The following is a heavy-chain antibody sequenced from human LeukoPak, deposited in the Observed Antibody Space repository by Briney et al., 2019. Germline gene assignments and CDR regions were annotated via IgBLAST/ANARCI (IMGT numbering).Heavy chain of an antibody. V-gene: IGHV3-11*04. D-gene: IGHD1-26*01. CDR1: GFTFSDYY. J-gene: IGHJ6*03. CDR2: ISSSGSTI. CDR3: ARDIGRPEGGYYYMDV. Sequence: SGGSLRLSCAASGFTFSDYYMCWIRQAPGKGLEWVSYISSSGSTIYYADSVKGRFTISRDNAKNSLYLQMNSLRAEDTAVYYCARDIGRPEGGYYYMDVWGKGTTVIVSS.